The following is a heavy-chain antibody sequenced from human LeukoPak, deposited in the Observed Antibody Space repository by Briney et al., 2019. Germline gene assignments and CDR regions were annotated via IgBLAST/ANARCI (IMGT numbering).Heavy chain of an antibody. Sequence: ASVKVSCKASGYTFSSYYISWVRQAPGQGLEWMGWISPYNGNTNYAQKLQGRVTMTTDTSTSTAYMELRSLRSDDTAVYYCARGGDPRYGDHYSFDYWGQGTLVTVSP. CDR3: ARGGDPRYGDHYSFDY. J-gene: IGHJ4*02. CDR1: GYTFSSYY. V-gene: IGHV1-18*01. D-gene: IGHD4-17*01. CDR2: ISPYNGNT.